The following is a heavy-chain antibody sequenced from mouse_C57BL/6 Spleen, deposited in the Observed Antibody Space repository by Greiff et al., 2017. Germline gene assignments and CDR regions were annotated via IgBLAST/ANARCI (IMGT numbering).Heavy chain of an antibody. CDR3: ARGNMDY. V-gene: IGHV3-6*01. CDR1: GYSITSGYY. J-gene: IGHJ4*01. CDR2: ISYDGSN. Sequence: EVHLVESGPGLVKPSPSLSLTCSVTGYSITSGYYWNWIRQFPGNKLEWIGYISYDGSNNYNPSLKNRISITRDTSKNPLFLKLNSVTTEDTATYYCARGNMDYWGQGTSVTVSS.